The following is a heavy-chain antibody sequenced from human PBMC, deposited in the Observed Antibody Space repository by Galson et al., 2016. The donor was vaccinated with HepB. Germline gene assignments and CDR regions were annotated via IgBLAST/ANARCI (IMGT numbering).Heavy chain of an antibody. V-gene: IGHV3-30*18. CDR1: GFSFSSYG. CDR2: ILYDGSNK. D-gene: IGHD7-27*01. Sequence: SLRLSCAASGFSFSSYGMDWVRQAPGKGLEWVAVILYDGSNKYYADSVKGRFTISRDNSKNTLFLQMDNLRAEDTAIYYCVKDPNWEAGCWGRGTPVTVSS. J-gene: IGHJ4*02. CDR3: VKDPNWEAGC.